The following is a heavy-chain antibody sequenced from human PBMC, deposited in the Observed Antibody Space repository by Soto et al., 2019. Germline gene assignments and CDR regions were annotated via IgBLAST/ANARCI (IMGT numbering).Heavy chain of an antibody. J-gene: IGHJ5*02. CDR2: IYHSGST. CDR3: ARESRFWSYNWLEP. Sequence: NPSETLSLTCAASGGTNSSSNCWRWVRQPPGKGLEWLGAIYHSGSTNYNPSLKRRVTLSVDKSKNQFSLQLSSVTAADTAVYYCARESRFWSYNWLEPLGRGTLVTVSS. V-gene: IGHV4-4*02. D-gene: IGHD3-3*01. CDR1: GGTNSSSNC.